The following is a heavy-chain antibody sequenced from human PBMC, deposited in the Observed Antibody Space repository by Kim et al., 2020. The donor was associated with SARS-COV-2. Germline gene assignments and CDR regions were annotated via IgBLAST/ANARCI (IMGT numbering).Heavy chain of an antibody. J-gene: IGHJ2*01. CDR2: IYYSGST. V-gene: IGHV4-39*01. CDR1: GGSISSSSYY. Sequence: SETLSLTCTVSGGSISSSSYYWGWIRQPPGKGLEWIGSIYYSGSTYYNPSLKSRVTISVDTSKNQFSLKLSSVTAADTAVYYCARSVDTAMVTTVLFDLWGRGTLVTVSS. CDR3: ARSVDTAMVTTVLFDL. D-gene: IGHD5-18*01.